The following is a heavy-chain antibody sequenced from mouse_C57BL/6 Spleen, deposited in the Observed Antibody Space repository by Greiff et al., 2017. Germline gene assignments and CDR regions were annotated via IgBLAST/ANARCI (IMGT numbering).Heavy chain of an antibody. CDR1: GYTFTSYW. CDR2: IHPNSGST. CDR3: ARSNYYDYGYAMDY. Sequence: QVQLQQPGAELVKPGASVKLSCKASGYTFTSYWMHWVKPRPGQGLEWIGMIHPNSGSTNYNEKFKSKATLTVDKSSSTAYMQLSSLTSEDSAVYYWARSNYYDYGYAMDYWSQRPSVTVST. V-gene: IGHV1-64*01. J-gene: IGHJ4*01. D-gene: IGHD2-4*01.